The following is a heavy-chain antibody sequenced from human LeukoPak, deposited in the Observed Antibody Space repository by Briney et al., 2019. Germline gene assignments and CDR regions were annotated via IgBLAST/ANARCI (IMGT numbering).Heavy chain of an antibody. J-gene: IGHJ4*02. V-gene: IGHV3-15*04. D-gene: IGHD4-17*01. Sequence: GGSLRLSCAASGFTFSNAWMSWVRQAPGKGLEWVGRIESKTDGGTTDYAAPVKGRFTISRDDSKNTLYLQMNSLKTEDTAVYYCTTDSTVSDYWGQGTLVTVSS. CDR2: IESKTDGGTT. CDR3: TTDSTVSDY. CDR1: GFTFSNAW.